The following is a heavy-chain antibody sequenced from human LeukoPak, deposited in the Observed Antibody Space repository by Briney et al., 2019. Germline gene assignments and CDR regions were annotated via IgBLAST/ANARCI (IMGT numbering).Heavy chain of an antibody. Sequence: SEALSLTCTVSGGSISSYYWSWIRQPPGKGLEWIGYIYYSGSANYNPSLKSRVSISVDTSKNQFSLKLSSVTAADTAVYYCARHDEGVVVSGYFGYWGQGTLVTVSS. CDR1: GGSISSYY. CDR2: IYYSGSA. CDR3: ARHDEGVVVSGYFGY. J-gene: IGHJ4*02. D-gene: IGHD2-15*01. V-gene: IGHV4-59*08.